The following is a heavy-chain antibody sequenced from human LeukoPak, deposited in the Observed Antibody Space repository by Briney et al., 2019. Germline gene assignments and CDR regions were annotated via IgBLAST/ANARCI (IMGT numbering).Heavy chain of an antibody. J-gene: IGHJ4*02. CDR1: GFSFNRYA. D-gene: IGHD3-9*01. V-gene: IGHV3-30*02. CDR3: ANGDHFDILTGFYPTLDH. Sequence: GGSLRLSCVAAGFSFNRYAMHWVRQAPGKGLEWVAFIQYDEIKKFYADSVKGRFTISRDNSKNTLSLQMDSLRPEDTAMYYCANGDHFDILTGFYPTLDHWGQGTLVIVSA. CDR2: IQYDEIKK.